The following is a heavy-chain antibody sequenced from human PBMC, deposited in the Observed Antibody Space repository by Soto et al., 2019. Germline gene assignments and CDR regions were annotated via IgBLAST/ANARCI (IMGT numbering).Heavy chain of an antibody. CDR3: AKDIVCSYGLMDAFDI. J-gene: IGHJ3*02. CDR2: ISWNSGSI. CDR1: GFTFDDYA. Sequence: EVQLVESGGGLVQPGRSLRLSCAASGFTFDDYAMHWVRQAPGKGLEWVSGISWNSGSIGYADSVKGRFTISRDNAKNSLNLQMNSLRGEDTSLYYCAKDIVCSYGLMDAFDIWGQWTMLTVSS. D-gene: IGHD5-18*01. V-gene: IGHV3-9*01.